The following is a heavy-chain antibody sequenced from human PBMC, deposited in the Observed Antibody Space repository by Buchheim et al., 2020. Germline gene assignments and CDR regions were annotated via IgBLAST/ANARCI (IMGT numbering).Heavy chain of an antibody. CDR2: INHSGST. D-gene: IGHD2-15*01. Sequence: QVQLQQWGAGLLKPSETLSLTCAVYGGSFSGYYWSWIRQPPGKGLEWIGEINHSGSTNYNPSLKSRVTILVDTSKNQFSLKLSSVTAADTAVYYCAREYCSGGSCYGCFDYWGQGTL. CDR3: AREYCSGGSCYGCFDY. CDR1: GGSFSGYY. V-gene: IGHV4-34*01. J-gene: IGHJ4*02.